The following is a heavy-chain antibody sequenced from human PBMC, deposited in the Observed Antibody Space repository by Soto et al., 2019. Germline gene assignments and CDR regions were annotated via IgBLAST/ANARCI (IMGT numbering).Heavy chain of an antibody. Sequence: QVQLVESGGGMVQPGRSLRLSCAVSGFTLSSSGMHWVRQAPGKGLEWVALISYDGSYKYCADSVKGRFTISRDISKNTLFLHMNSLRAEDTAVYYCAKDRSSSWAFDYWGQGTLVTVSS. D-gene: IGHD6-13*01. CDR1: GFTLSSSG. CDR2: ISYDGSYK. V-gene: IGHV3-30*18. CDR3: AKDRSSSWAFDY. J-gene: IGHJ4*02.